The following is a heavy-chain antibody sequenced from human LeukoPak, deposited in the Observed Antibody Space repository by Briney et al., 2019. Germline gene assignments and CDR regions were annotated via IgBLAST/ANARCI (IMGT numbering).Heavy chain of an antibody. D-gene: IGHD6-25*01. CDR1: GGSIRSSYYY. CDR3: ARQSTIAAAKIDP. Sequence: PSETLSLTCTVSGGSIRSSYYYWGWIRQPPGRGLEWIGNIYYRGNTFYSPSLKSRVTVSVDTSKNQFSLKLNSVTAADTAIYYCARQSTIAAAKIDPWGQGSLVTVSS. J-gene: IGHJ5*02. CDR2: IYYRGNT. V-gene: IGHV4-39*01.